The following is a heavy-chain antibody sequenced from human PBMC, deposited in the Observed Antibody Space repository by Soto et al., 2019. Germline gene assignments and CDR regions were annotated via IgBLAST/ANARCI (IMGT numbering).Heavy chain of an antibody. Sequence: PGGSLRLSCAASGFTFSSYAMSWVRQAPGRGLEWVSAISGSGGSTYYADSVKGRFTISRDNSKNTLYLQMNSLRAEDTAVYYCWLYYDYVWGSYGMDVWGQGTTVTVSS. V-gene: IGHV3-23*01. CDR2: ISGSGGST. CDR3: WLYYDYVWGSYGMDV. CDR1: GFTFSSYA. D-gene: IGHD3-16*01. J-gene: IGHJ6*02.